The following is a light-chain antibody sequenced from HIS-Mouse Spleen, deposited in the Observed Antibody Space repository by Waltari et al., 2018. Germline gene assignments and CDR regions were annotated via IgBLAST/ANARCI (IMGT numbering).Light chain of an antibody. J-gene: IGLJ2*01. Sequence: SSELTQDPAVSVALGQTVRITCQGDSLRSYYASWYQQTPGQPPVLVIYGKNNRPSGIPDRFSGSSSGNTASLTITGAQAEDEADYYCNSRDSSGNHVVFGGGTKLTVL. CDR3: NSRDSSGNHVV. CDR2: GKN. CDR1: SLRSYY. V-gene: IGLV3-19*01.